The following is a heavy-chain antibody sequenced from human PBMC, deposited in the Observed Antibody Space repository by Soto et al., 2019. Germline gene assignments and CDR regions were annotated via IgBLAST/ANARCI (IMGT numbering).Heavy chain of an antibody. CDR2: ISASGGTT. Sequence: GGSLRLSCAGSGFTFSSCAMSWVRRAPGKGLEWVSAISASGGTTYYADSVRGRFTISRDNSKNTLYLQMNSLRAEDTAMYYCAKAMSSSWYHCDYWGQGTLGTVSS. J-gene: IGHJ4*02. D-gene: IGHD6-13*01. CDR3: AKAMSSSWYHCDY. CDR1: GFTFSSCA. V-gene: IGHV3-23*01.